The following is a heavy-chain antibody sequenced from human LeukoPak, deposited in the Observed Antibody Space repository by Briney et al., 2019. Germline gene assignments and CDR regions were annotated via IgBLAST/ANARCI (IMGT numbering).Heavy chain of an antibody. J-gene: IGHJ4*02. CDR3: ARELQLVDTAMGHFDY. CDR1: GFTFSSYA. D-gene: IGHD5-18*01. CDR2: ISYDGSNK. Sequence: GGSLRLSCAASGFTFSSYAMHWVRQAPGKGLEWVAVISYDGSNKYYADSVKGRFTISRDNSKNTLYLQMNSLRAEHTAVYYCARELQLVDTAMGHFDYWGQGTLVTVSS. V-gene: IGHV3-30-3*01.